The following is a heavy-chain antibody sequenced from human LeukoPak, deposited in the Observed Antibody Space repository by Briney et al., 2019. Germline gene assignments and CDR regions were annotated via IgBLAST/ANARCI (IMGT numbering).Heavy chain of an antibody. CDR1: GFTLSRSA. Sequence: PGGSLRLSCAASGFTLSRSAMVWVRQAPWKGLVWVSRISREGSSTNYADSVKGRFTLSRDNAKNTLSLQINRQRTENTAVYICATEMTTFSDS. CDR2: ISREGSST. CDR3: ATEMTTFSDS. J-gene: IGHJ5*01. D-gene: IGHD2/OR15-2a*01. V-gene: IGHV3-74*01.